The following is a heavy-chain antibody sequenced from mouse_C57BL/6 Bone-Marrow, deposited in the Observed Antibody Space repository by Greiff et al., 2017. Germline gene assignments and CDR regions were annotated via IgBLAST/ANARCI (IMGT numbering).Heavy chain of an antibody. CDR3: VIQVKGRSYGLYFCG. V-gene: IGHV10-1*01. CDR2: IRSKSNNYAT. D-gene: IGHD1-2*01. Sequence: EVKLVESGGGLVQPKGSLKLSCAASGFSFNTYAMNWVSQAPGQGLEWVARIRSKSNNYATYYADSVKDRFTISSNDPESMLYQQRNNLKTDDTAMYFCVIQVKGRSYGLYFCGWGTGTTVTVST. J-gene: IGHJ1*03. CDR1: GFSFNTYA.